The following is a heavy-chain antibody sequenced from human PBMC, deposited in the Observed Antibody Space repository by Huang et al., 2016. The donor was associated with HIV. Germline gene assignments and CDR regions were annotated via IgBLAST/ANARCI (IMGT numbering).Heavy chain of an antibody. D-gene: IGHD6-13*01. CDR2: INQSGRT. Sequence: QVQLEQWGARLLKPSETLSLTCAVYGESLSDFFWSWIRQPPGKGLEWIGEINQSGRTNYNPSLKSRVTIAVDTSKRQFSLKLKSVTAADTSMYYCARGRGSSWSLFDTWGLGSLVTVFS. V-gene: IGHV4-34*02. CDR3: ARGRGSSWSLFDT. J-gene: IGHJ4*02. CDR1: GESLSDFF.